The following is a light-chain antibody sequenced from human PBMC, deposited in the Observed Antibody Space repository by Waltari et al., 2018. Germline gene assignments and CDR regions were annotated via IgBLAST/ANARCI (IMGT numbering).Light chain of an antibody. CDR1: QSISNW. CDR3: QQYDNYWT. J-gene: IGKJ1*01. Sequence: DIQMTQSPSTLSVSVGDRVTITCRASQSISNWLAWYQQKPGKAPKLLINKSSNLESGVTSRFSGSGSGTEFTLTISSLHPDDFATYYCQQYDNYWTFGQGTKVEI. V-gene: IGKV1-5*03. CDR2: KSS.